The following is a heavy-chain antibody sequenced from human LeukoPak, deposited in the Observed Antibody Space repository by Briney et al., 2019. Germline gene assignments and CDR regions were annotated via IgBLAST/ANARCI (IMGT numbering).Heavy chain of an antibody. CDR3: ARGRSGYYYFDY. D-gene: IGHD3-3*01. Sequence: PGGSLRLSCAASGFTVSDYYMSWIRQAPGKGLEWVSYISHSGSTIYHADSVKGRFTISRDNAKNSLSLQMNSLRAEDTAVYYCARGRSGYYYFDYWGQGTLVTVSS. CDR1: GFTVSDYY. J-gene: IGHJ4*02. V-gene: IGHV3-11*01. CDR2: ISHSGSTI.